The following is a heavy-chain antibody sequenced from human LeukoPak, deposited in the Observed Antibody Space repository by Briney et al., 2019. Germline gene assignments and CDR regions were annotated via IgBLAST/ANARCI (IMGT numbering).Heavy chain of an antibody. V-gene: IGHV4-39*07. J-gene: IGHJ4*02. CDR3: ARGYDSSGYYEGYFDY. CDR2: IYYSGST. Sequence: PSETLSLTCTVSGDSISSSSYYWGWIRQPPGKELEWIGSIYYSGSTYYNPSLKSRVTISVDTSKNQFSLKLSSVTAADTAVYYCARGYDSSGYYEGYFDYWGQGTLVTVSS. CDR1: GDSISSSSYY. D-gene: IGHD3-22*01.